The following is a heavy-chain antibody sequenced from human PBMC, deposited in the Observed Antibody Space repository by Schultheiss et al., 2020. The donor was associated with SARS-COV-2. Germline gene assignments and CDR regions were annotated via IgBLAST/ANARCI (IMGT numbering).Heavy chain of an antibody. D-gene: IGHD5-18*01. CDR3: MKLEDIAMVTYGMDV. J-gene: IGHJ6*02. CDR2: INPNSGDT. Sequence: ASVKVSCKASGYTFTGYYMHWVRQAPGQGLEWMGRINPNSGDTNYAQKFQDRVTMTRDTSISTAYMELRRLRSDDTAVYYCMKLEDIAMVTYGMDVWGQGTTVTVSS. V-gene: IGHV1-2*06. CDR1: GYTFTGYY.